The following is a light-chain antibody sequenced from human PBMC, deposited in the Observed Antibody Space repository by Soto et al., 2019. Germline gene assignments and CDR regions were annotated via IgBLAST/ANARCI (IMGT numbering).Light chain of an antibody. Sequence: PGERATLSCRASQSVSSYLAWYQQKPGQARRLLIYGASSRATGIPDRFSGSGSGTDFTLTISRLEPEDFAVYYCQQYGSSSRTFGQGTKVEIK. V-gene: IGKV3-20*01. CDR3: QQYGSSSRT. CDR1: QSVSSY. J-gene: IGKJ1*01. CDR2: GAS.